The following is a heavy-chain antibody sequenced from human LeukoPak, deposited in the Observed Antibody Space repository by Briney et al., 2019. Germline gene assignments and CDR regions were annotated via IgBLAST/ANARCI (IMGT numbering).Heavy chain of an antibody. CDR1: GFTFSSYG. J-gene: IGHJ4*02. Sequence: PGGSLRLSCAASGFTFSSYGMHWVRQAPGKGLEWVAVISYDGSNKYYADSVKGRFTISRDNSKNTLYLQMNSLRAEDTAVYYCAKDYDILTGYYFDYWGQGTLLTVYS. V-gene: IGHV3-30*18. CDR2: ISYDGSNK. CDR3: AKDYDILTGYYFDY. D-gene: IGHD3-9*01.